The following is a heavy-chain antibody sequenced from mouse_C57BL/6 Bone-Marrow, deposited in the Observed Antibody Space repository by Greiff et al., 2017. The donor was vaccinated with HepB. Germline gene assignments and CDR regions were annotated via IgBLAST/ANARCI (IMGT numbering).Heavy chain of an antibody. V-gene: IGHV1-26*01. D-gene: IGHD3-3*01. CDR1: GYTFTDYY. CDR2: INPNNGGT. J-gene: IGHJ2*01. Sequence: VQLQQSGPELVKPGASVKISCKASGYTFTDYYMNWVKQSHGKSLEWIGDINPNNGGTSYNQKFKGKATLTVDKSSSTAYMELRSLTSEDSAVYYCARSRDRDFDYWGQGTTLTVSS. CDR3: ARSRDRDFDY.